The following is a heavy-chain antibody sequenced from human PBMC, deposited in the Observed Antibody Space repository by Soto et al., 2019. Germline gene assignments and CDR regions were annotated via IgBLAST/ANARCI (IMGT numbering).Heavy chain of an antibody. CDR1: RLTFSNYA. V-gene: IGHV3-23*01. CDR2: ISGSGDTA. J-gene: IGHJ4*02. Sequence: GGSLRLSCVISRLTFSNYALNWVRQAPGRGLEWVSSISGSGDTAYYADSVKGRFTISRDNSKNTLYLQMNSLRTEDTAVYYCMKEKRGYSYGEHWGQGTLVTVSS. CDR3: MKEKRGYSYGEH. D-gene: IGHD5-18*01.